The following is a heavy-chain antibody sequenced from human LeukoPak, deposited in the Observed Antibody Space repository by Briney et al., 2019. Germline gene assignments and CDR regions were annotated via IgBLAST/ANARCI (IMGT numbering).Heavy chain of an antibody. Sequence: SETLSLTCAVYGGSSSGYYWSWIRQPPGKGLEWIGEINHSGSTNYNPSLKSRVTISVDTSKNQFSLKLSSVTAADTAVYYCARHANKFRIDYWGQGTLVTVSS. V-gene: IGHV4-34*01. CDR1: GGSSSGYY. J-gene: IGHJ4*02. D-gene: IGHD2/OR15-2a*01. CDR2: INHSGST. CDR3: ARHANKFRIDY.